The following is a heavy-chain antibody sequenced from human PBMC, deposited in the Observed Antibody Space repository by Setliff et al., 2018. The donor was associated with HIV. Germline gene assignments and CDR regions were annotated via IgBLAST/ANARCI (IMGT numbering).Heavy chain of an antibody. CDR1: GGTFSNSA. Sequence: GASVKVSCKASGGTFSNSAINWVRQAPGQGLEWMGGIIVTVDIANYAQKFQGRVMITADKLANTVYMDLSGLRPDDTAVYYCARQEVARQYFNNGMDVWGQGTTVTVSS. J-gene: IGHJ6*02. D-gene: IGHD5-12*01. CDR3: ARQEVARQYFNNGMDV. CDR2: IIVTVDIA. V-gene: IGHV1-69*10.